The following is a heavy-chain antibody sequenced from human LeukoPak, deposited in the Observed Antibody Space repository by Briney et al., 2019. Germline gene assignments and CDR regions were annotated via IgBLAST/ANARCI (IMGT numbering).Heavy chain of an antibody. CDR1: GRSFSGYY. D-gene: IGHD6-6*01. CDR2: INHSGST. CDR3: ARGDRQLAFDY. V-gene: IGHV4-34*01. Sequence: PSETLSLTCAVYGRSFSGYYWSWIRQPPGKGLEWIGEINHSGSTNYNPSLKSRVTISVDTSKNQFSLKLSSVTAADTAVYYCARGDRQLAFDYWGQGTLVTVSS. J-gene: IGHJ4*02.